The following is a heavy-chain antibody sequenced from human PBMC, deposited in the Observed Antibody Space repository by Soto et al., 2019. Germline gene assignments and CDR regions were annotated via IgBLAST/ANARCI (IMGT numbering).Heavy chain of an antibody. CDR3: ARERGTVVITYYYYDLDL. V-gene: IGHV2-26*01. Sequence: EAGPTMVNPTETLTMTCIVYGFSLSNPRMGVSWIRQPPGNSLEWLAHILWNDEKSYNTSLKSRLTISKDTSKSQVVLTMTNLGSVETATSYCARERGTVVITYYYYDLDLWGQGPTVT. CDR1: GFSLSNPRMG. D-gene: IGHD2-21*01. J-gene: IGHJ6*02. CDR2: ILWNDEK.